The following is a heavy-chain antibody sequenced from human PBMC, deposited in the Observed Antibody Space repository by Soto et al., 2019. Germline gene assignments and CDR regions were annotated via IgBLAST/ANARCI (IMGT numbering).Heavy chain of an antibody. J-gene: IGHJ4*02. D-gene: IGHD3-22*01. CDR1: GFTLGSYG. CDR3: ARDLNYDSSPLDW. Sequence: QVQLVESGGGVVQPGRSLRLSCAASGFTLGSYGMHWVRQAPGQGLEWVAVIWYDGSNRDYADSVKGRFTISRDNSKNMLYLQMNSLRAEDTAVYYCARDLNYDSSPLDWWGQGTLVTVSS. V-gene: IGHV3-33*08. CDR2: IWYDGSNR.